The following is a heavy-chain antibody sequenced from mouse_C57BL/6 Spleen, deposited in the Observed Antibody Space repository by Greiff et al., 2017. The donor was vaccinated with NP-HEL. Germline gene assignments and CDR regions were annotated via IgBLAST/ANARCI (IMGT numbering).Heavy chain of an antibody. J-gene: IGHJ1*03. Sequence: VQLQQPGAELVKPGASVKLSCKASGYTFTSYWMHWVKQRPGRGLEWIGRIDPNSGGTKYNEKFQGKATMTADTSSNTAYLQLSSLTSEDTAVYYCTTTVVATRYFDVWGTGTTVTVSS. D-gene: IGHD1-1*01. V-gene: IGHV1-62-3*01. CDR3: TTTVVATRYFDV. CDR1: GYTFTSYW. CDR2: IDPNSGGT.